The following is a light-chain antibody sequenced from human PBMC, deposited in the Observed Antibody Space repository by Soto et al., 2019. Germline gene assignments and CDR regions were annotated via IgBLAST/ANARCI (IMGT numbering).Light chain of an antibody. Sequence: DIKMTQSPSTLSASVGDRVTITCRASQSISSWLAWYQQKPGKSPKLLIYATSTLESGVPSRFSGSGSETDFTLTISSLQPEDLATYYCQMSDSSLPFGQG. CDR3: QMSDSSLP. J-gene: IGKJ1*01. V-gene: IGKV1-39*01. CDR1: QSISSW. CDR2: ATS.